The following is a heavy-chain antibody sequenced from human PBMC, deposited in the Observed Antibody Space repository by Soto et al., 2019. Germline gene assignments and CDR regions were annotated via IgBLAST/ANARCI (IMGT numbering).Heavy chain of an antibody. CDR1: GYSFKAYW. J-gene: IGHJ3*01. D-gene: IGHD5-12*01. CDR3: ARPNARGNGDAFDF. CDR2: IYPANSDT. Sequence: GEALKISCKRSGYSFKAYWRAWVRQMPGKGLEWMGIIYPANSDTRYSPSFQGQVTISADKSISTAYLQWSSLKASDTAMYFCARPNARGNGDAFDFWGQGTMVTVSS. V-gene: IGHV5-51*01.